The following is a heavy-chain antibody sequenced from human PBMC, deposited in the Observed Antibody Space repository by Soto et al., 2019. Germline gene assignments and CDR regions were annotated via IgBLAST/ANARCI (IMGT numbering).Heavy chain of an antibody. V-gene: IGHV4-39*07. D-gene: IGHD2-15*01. CDR3: ARAHCSGGSCYSVQHWFDP. CDR2: IYYSGST. CDR1: GGSISSNSYY. Sequence: SETLSLTCIVSGGSISSNSYYWGWIRQPPGKGLEWIGSIYYSGSTYYNPSLKSRVTISVDTSKNQFSLSLSSVTAADTAVYYCARAHCSGGSCYSVQHWFDPWGQGTLVTVSS. J-gene: IGHJ5*02.